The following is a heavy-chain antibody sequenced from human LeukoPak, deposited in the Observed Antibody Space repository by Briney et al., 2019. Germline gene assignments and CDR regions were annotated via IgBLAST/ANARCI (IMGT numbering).Heavy chain of an antibody. V-gene: IGHV4-34*01. CDR3: ARVGSTVTKRGGLRFDY. CDR2: INHSGST. J-gene: IGHJ4*02. CDR1: GGSFSGYY. D-gene: IGHD4-17*01. Sequence: SETLSLTCAVYGGSFSGYYWSWIRQPPGKGLEWIGEINHSGSTNYNPSLKSRVTISVDTSKNQFSLKLSSVTAADTAVYYCARVGSTVTKRGGLRFDYWGQGTLVTVSS.